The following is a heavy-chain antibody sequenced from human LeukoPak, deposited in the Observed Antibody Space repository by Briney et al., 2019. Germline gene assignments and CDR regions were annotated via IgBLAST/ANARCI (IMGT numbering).Heavy chain of an antibody. CDR3: ARERGITIFGVPGT. Sequence: ASVKVSCKASGYTFTGYYMHWVRQAPGQGLEWMGWINPNSGGTNYTQKFQGRVTMTRDTSISTAYMELSRLRSDDTAVYYCARERGITIFGVPGTWGQGTLVTVSS. CDR2: INPNSGGT. J-gene: IGHJ5*02. D-gene: IGHD3-3*01. V-gene: IGHV1-2*02. CDR1: GYTFTGYY.